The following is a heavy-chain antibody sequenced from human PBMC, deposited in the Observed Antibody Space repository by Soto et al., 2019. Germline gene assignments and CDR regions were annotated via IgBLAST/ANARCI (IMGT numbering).Heavy chain of an antibody. D-gene: IGHD2-21*02. CDR3: AKDLAYCGGDCYSGAFDI. CDR2: ISGSGGST. Sequence: EVQLLESGGGLVQPGVSLRLSCAASGFTFSSYAMSWVRQAPGKGLEWVSAISGSGGSTYYADSVKGRFTISRDNSKNTLYLQMNSLRAEDTAVYYCAKDLAYCGGDCYSGAFDIWGQGTMVTVSS. J-gene: IGHJ3*02. CDR1: GFTFSSYA. V-gene: IGHV3-23*01.